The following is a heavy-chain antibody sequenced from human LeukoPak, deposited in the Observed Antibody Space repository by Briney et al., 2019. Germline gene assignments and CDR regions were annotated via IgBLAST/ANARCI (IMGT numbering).Heavy chain of an antibody. V-gene: IGHV3-7*01. J-gene: IGHJ3*02. Sequence: PGGSLRLSCAASGFTFSRYWMSWVRQAPGKGLEWVANIKQDGSEKYYVDSVKGRFTISRDNAKNSLYLQMNSLRAEDTAVYYCARGGYSYGLYAFDIWGQGTMVTVSS. CDR1: GFTFSRYW. CDR2: IKQDGSEK. CDR3: ARGGYSYGLYAFDI. D-gene: IGHD5-18*01.